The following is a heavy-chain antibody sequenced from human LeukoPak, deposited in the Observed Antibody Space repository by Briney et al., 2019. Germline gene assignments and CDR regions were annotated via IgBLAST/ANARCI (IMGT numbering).Heavy chain of an antibody. V-gene: IGHV3-30*18. CDR2: IWYGGSNK. D-gene: IGHD5-18*01. J-gene: IGHJ4*02. Sequence: GRSLRLSCAASGFTFSSYGMHWVRQAPGKGLEWVAVIWYGGSNKYYADSVKGRFTISRDNSKNTLYLQMNSLRAEDTAVYYCAKDLRRGYSYGYDYWGQGTLVTVSS. CDR1: GFTFSSYG. CDR3: AKDLRRGYSYGYDY.